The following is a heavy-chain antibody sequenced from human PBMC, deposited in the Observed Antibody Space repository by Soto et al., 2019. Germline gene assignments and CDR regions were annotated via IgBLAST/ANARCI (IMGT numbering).Heavy chain of an antibody. D-gene: IGHD5-18*01. CDR1: GFTFSSYG. CDR2: IWYDGSNK. J-gene: IGHJ4*02. CDR3: ARDHIGQLWTPVHFDY. Sequence: PXGSLRLSFAASGFTFSSYGMHWVRQAPGKGLEWVAVIWYDGSNKYYADSVKGRFTISRDNSKNTLYLQMNSLRAEDTAVYYCARDHIGQLWTPVHFDYWGQGTLVTVSS. V-gene: IGHV3-33*01.